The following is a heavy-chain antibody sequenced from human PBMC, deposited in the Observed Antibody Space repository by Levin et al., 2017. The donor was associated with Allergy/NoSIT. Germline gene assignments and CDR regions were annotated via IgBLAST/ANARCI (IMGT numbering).Heavy chain of an antibody. D-gene: IGHD1-1*01. V-gene: IGHV3-33*01. Sequence: PGGSLRLSCVTSGFTFSDYGMNWVRQAPGKGLEWVAVIWFDGENKYYSDSVKGRFTISRDNSKNTLYLEMNSLRAEDTAIYYCARDRVQAAVYYFDYWGRGTLVTVSS. CDR3: ARDRVQAAVYYFDY. CDR2: IWFDGENK. J-gene: IGHJ4*02. CDR1: GFTFSDYG.